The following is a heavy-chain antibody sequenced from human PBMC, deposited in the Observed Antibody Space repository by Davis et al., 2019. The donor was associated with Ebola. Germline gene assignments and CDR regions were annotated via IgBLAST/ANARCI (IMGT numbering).Heavy chain of an antibody. CDR3: ARVTDGYTWYFDL. D-gene: IGHD5-24*01. V-gene: IGHV4-34*01. J-gene: IGHJ2*01. CDR2: INHSGST. Sequence: PSETLSLTCAVYGGSFSGYYWSWIRQPPGKGLEWIGEINHSGSTNYNPSLKSRVTISVDTSKNQFSLKLSSVTAADTAVYYCARVTDGYTWYFDLWGRGTLVTVSS. CDR1: GGSFSGYY.